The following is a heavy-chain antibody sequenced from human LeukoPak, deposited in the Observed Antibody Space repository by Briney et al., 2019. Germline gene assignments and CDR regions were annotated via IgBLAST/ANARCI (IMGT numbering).Heavy chain of an antibody. CDR1: GFTLNRYW. CDR3: VRDLILVWTPGDDFDH. J-gene: IGHJ4*02. D-gene: IGHD3-16*01. Sequence: GGYLRRSCVAYGFTLNRYWMHWVRQVQGKGLEWVSRINEDASTITYADSVKGRFTISRDNAKNTLYLQMNSLRAEDTAVYFCVRDLILVWTPGDDFDHWGQGTLVTASS. V-gene: IGHV3-74*03. CDR2: INEDASTI.